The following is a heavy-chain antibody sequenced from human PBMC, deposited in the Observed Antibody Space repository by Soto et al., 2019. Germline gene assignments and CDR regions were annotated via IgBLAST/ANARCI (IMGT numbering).Heavy chain of an antibody. CDR1: GFTFSSFA. Sequence: EVQLLESGGGLVQPGGSLRLSCAASGFTFSSFAMSWVHQTPGKGLEWVSAITSRGDNTYYADSVKGRFTISRDNSKNTLYLQMDTLRVDDTAVYYCAKRGGTSCLDSWGQGTLVTISS. D-gene: IGHD3-16*01. CDR2: ITSRGDNT. CDR3: AKRGGTSCLDS. V-gene: IGHV3-23*01. J-gene: IGHJ4*02.